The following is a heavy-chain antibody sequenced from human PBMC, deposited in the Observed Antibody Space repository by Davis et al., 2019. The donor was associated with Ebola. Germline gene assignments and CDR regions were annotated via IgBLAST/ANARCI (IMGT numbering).Heavy chain of an antibody. J-gene: IGHJ6*02. CDR2: ISGSGGST. Sequence: GGSLRLSCAASGFTFSSYWMSWVRQAPGKGLEWVSAISGSGGSTYYADSVKGRFTISRDNAKNSLYLQMNSLRAEDTAVYYCAREGFWSGYHNYYYYYGMDVWGQGTTVTVSS. V-gene: IGHV3-23*01. CDR1: GFTFSSYW. D-gene: IGHD3-3*01. CDR3: AREGFWSGYHNYYYYYGMDV.